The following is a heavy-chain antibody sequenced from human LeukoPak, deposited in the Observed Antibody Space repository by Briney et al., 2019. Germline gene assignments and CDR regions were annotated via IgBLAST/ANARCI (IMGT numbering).Heavy chain of an antibody. D-gene: IGHD2-15*01. V-gene: IGHV3-30*04. CDR1: GLTFSNSA. Sequence: GGSLRLSCVASGLTFSNSAMHWVRQAPGKGLEWVAIMSFDGSHERYGDSVKGRFTLSRDNSKNTLYLQINSLRTEDTTVYYCARGGKCSDGKCYLIDYWGQGTLVTVSS. J-gene: IGHJ4*02. CDR3: ARGGKCSDGKCYLIDY. CDR2: MSFDGSHE.